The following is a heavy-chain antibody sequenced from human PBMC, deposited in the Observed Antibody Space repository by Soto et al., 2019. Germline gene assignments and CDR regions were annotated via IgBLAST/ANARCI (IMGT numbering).Heavy chain of an antibody. J-gene: IGHJ5*02. V-gene: IGHV4-4*07. CDR3: ARDGTKTLRDWFDP. CDR2: IYATGTT. CDR1: GASISGFY. D-gene: IGHD1-1*01. Sequence: AETLSLTCTVSGASISGFYWSWVRKSAGKGLEWIGRIYATGTTDYNPSLKSRVMMSVDTSKKQFSLKLRSVTAADTAVYYCARDGTKTLRDWFDPWGQGISVTVSS.